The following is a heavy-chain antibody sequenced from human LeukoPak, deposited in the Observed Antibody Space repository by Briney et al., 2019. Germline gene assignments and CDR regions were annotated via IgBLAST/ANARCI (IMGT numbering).Heavy chain of an antibody. CDR2: ISDSGGST. D-gene: IGHD1-1*01. CDR3: AKSMYPAGFHFDD. V-gene: IGHV3-23*01. J-gene: IGHJ4*02. CDR1: GFTFSSYA. Sequence: GSLRLSCAASGFTFSSYAMRWVRQAPGKGLEWGSAISDSGGSTHYADSVKGRFTISRDNSKNTLYLLMNSLRAEDTAVYYCAKSMYPAGFHFDDWGQGTLVTVSS.